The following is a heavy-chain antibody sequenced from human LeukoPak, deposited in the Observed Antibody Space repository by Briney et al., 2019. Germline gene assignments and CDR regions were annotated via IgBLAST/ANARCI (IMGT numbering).Heavy chain of an antibody. CDR1: GGSISSYY. V-gene: IGHV4-59*01. CDR3: AREGYHILAGYLYNWFDP. CDR2: IYYSGST. J-gene: IGHJ5*02. D-gene: IGHD3-9*01. Sequence: PSETLSLTCTVSGGSISSYYWSWIRQPPGKGLEWIGYIYYSGSTNYNPSLKSRVTISVDTSKNQFSLKLSSVTAADPAVYYCAREGYHILAGYLYNWFDPWGQGTLVTVSS.